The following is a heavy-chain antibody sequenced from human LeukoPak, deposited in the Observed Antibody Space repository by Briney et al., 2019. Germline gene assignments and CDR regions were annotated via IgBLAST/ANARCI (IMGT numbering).Heavy chain of an antibody. Sequence: QPGGSLRLSCAASGFSFSNSWMHWVRQVPGKGLVWVSRINTDGKTTTYADSVKGRFTISRDNAKSTLYLEMNGLYAEDTAVYFCARDYPPDWGQGTLVAVAA. CDR1: GFSFSNSW. J-gene: IGHJ4*02. CDR3: ARDYPPD. V-gene: IGHV3-74*03. CDR2: INTDGKTT.